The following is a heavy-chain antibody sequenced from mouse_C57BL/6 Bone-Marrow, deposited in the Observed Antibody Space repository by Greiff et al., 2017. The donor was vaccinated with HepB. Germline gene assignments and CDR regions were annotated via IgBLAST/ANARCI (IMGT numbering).Heavy chain of an antibody. CDR1: GYAFSSYW. CDR2: IYPGDGDT. V-gene: IGHV1-80*01. D-gene: IGHD1-1*01. J-gene: IGHJ2*01. CDR3: ARWPSDYYGSSLDY. Sequence: VQLVESGAELVKPGASVKISCKASGYAFSSYWMNWVKQRPGKGLEWIGQIYPGDGDTNYNGKFKGKATLTADKSSSTAYMQLSSLTSEDSAVYFCARWPSDYYGSSLDYWGQGTTLTVSS.